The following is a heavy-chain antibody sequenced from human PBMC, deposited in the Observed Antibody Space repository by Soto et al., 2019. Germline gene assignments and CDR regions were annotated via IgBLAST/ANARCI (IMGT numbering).Heavy chain of an antibody. Sequence: PSETLSLTCTVSGGSISSGDYYWSWIRQPPGKGLEWIGYIYYSGSTYYNPSLKSRVTISVDTSKNQFSLKLSSVTAADTAVYYCARDGGVVVVAGNPYYGMDVWGQGTTVTVYS. V-gene: IGHV4-30-4*01. J-gene: IGHJ6*02. CDR1: GGSISSGDYY. D-gene: IGHD2-15*01. CDR2: IYYSGST. CDR3: ARDGGVVVVAGNPYYGMDV.